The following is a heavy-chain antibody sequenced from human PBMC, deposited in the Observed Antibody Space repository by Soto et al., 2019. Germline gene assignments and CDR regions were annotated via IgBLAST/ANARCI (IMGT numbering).Heavy chain of an antibody. CDR1: GDSISSRSYY. J-gene: IGHJ4*02. CDR2: IYYSGST. V-gene: IGHV4-39*01. Sequence: SETLSLTCTVTGDSISSRSYYWGWIRQPPGKGLEWIGSIYYSGSTYNNPSLRSRVSMSIDTSRAQCSLKLKSVTAADTALYFCARQRTSVVTQVYFDVWGPGSLVTV. D-gene: IGHD2-21*02. CDR3: ARQRTSVVTQVYFDV.